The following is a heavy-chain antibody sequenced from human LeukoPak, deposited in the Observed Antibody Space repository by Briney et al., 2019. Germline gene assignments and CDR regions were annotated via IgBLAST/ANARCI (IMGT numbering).Heavy chain of an antibody. CDR3: ARVQVLWATPDAFDI. V-gene: IGHV3-48*03. Sequence: GGSLRLSCAASGFTFSSYEMNWVRQAPGKGLEWVSHISSSGNTIYYADSVKGRFTISRDNAKNSLFLQMNSLRAEDTAVYYCARVQVLWATPDAFDIWGQGTMVTVSS. D-gene: IGHD3-16*01. CDR1: GFTFSSYE. J-gene: IGHJ3*02. CDR2: ISSSGNTI.